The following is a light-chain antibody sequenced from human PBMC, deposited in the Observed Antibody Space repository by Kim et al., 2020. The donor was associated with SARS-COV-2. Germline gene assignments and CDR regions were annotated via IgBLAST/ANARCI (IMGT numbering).Light chain of an antibody. CDR3: ETWDTNNPVV. CDR1: SRHSSYI. CDR2: VEGSVCY. J-gene: IGLJ2*01. Sequence: VQLPSTLRSRHSSYIFAWHHQHPAKPPRYLLNVEGSVCYNKRSGVPHRFSGSSSGADRSLTISNLHSEDEADYYCETWDTNNPVVFGGGTQLTVL. V-gene: IGLV4-60*03.